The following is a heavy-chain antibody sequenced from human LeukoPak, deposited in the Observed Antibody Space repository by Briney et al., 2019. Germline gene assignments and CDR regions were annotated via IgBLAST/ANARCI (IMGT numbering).Heavy chain of an antibody. D-gene: IGHD4-23*01. CDR3: ATSEGGGFFDY. CDR2: MHHTGST. J-gene: IGHJ4*02. CDR1: GYSINSGYH. Sequence: SETLSLTCSVSGYSINSGYHWGWIRQPPGKGLEWIAIMHHTGSTHYNPSLQSRVTISIDTSKNHFSLKLRSVGAADTAIYYCATSEGGGFFDYWGQGTPVTVSS. V-gene: IGHV4-38-2*01.